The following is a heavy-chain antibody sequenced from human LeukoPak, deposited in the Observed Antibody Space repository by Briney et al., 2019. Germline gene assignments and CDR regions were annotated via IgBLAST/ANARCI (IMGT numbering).Heavy chain of an antibody. J-gene: IGHJ4*02. CDR3: ARSKTYIVGGTDY. CDR2: INPNSGDT. V-gene: IGHV1-2*02. CDR1: GYTFTGYY. D-gene: IGHD1-26*01. Sequence: ASVKVSCKASGYTFTGYYMHWVRQAPGQGLEWMGWINPNSGDTNYAQKFQGRVTITRDTSISTAYMKLSKLRSDDRAVYYCARSKTYIVGGTDYWGQGTLVTVSS.